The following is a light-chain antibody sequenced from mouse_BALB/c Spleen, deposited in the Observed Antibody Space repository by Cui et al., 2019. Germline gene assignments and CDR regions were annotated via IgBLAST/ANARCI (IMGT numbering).Light chain of an antibody. Sequence: QIVLTQSPAIMSASPGEKLTITCSASSSVSYMYWYQQKPGSSPRLLIYDTSNLASGVPVRFSGSGSGTSYSLTISRMEAEDAATYYCQQWSSYPFTFGSGTKLEIK. CDR2: DTS. V-gene: IGKV4-55*01. J-gene: IGKJ4*01. CDR1: SSVSY. CDR3: QQWSSYPFT.